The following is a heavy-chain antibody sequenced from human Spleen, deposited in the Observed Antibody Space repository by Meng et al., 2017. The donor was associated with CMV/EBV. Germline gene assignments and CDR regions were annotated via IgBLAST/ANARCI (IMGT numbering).Heavy chain of an antibody. CDR3: ARSDPSGLLESYYFDY. J-gene: IGHJ4*02. V-gene: IGHV1-8*01. D-gene: IGHD3-3*01. CDR2: VNPKSGNT. Sequence: ASVKVSCKASGYTFTSYDINWVRQATGQGLEWMGLVNPKSGNTVYAQKFQGRVTMTRDTSISTANMELSSLRSEDTAVYYCARSDPSGLLESYYFDYWGQGTLVTVSS. CDR1: GYTFTSYD.